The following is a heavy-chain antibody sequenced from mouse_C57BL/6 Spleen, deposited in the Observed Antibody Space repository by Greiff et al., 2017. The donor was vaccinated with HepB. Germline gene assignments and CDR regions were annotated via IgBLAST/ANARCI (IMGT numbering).Heavy chain of an antibody. J-gene: IGHJ3*01. CDR2: ISSGGDYI. V-gene: IGHV5-9-1*02. CDR1: GFTFSSYA. Sequence: EVMLVESGEGLVKPGGSLKLSCAASGFTFSSYAMSWVRQTPEKRLEWVAYISSGGDYIYYADTVKGRFTISRDNARNTLYLQMSSLKSEDTAMYYCTRDYDYGGFAYWGQGTLVTVSA. CDR3: TRDYDYGGFAY. D-gene: IGHD2-4*01.